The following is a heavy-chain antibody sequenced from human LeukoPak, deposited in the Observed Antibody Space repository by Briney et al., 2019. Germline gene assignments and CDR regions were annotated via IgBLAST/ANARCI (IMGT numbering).Heavy chain of an antibody. Sequence: ASVKVPCKASGGTFSSYAISWVRQAPGQGLEWMGGIIPIFGTANYAQKFQGRVTITADESTSTAYIELSSLRSEDTAVYYCARGERYYDFWSGYYSHGMDVWGQGTTVTVSS. CDR2: IIPIFGTA. V-gene: IGHV1-69*13. CDR1: GGTFSSYA. D-gene: IGHD3-3*01. J-gene: IGHJ6*02. CDR3: ARGERYYDFWSGYYSHGMDV.